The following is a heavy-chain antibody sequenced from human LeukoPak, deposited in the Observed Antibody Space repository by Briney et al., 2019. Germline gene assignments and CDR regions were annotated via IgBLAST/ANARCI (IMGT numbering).Heavy chain of an antibody. J-gene: IGHJ4*02. CDR2: IYYSGST. D-gene: IGHD3-22*01. Sequence: SETLSLTCTVSGGSFNDYYWTWIRQPPGKGLEWIGRIYYSGSTNYSPSLKSRVTISVDTSKNQFSLKLSSVTAADTALYYCARQTTSGYLDYWGQGTLVTVS. CDR3: ARQTTSGYLDY. CDR1: GGSFNDYY. V-gene: IGHV4-59*01.